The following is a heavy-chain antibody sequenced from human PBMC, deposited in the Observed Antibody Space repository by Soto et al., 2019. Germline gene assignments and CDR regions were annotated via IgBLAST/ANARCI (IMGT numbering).Heavy chain of an antibody. D-gene: IGHD2-15*01. J-gene: IGHJ4*02. CDR2: IWYDGSNK. Sequence: GGSLRLSCAASVFTVSSYGMHWVRQAPGKWLEWLAVIWYDGSNKXXADSVKGGXTISRYNSKNTXYLQRXSLRAEDKAXYYCARDGYCSGGTCYSVPVFDYWGQGX. V-gene: IGHV3-33*01. CDR3: ARDGYCSGGTCYSVPVFDY. CDR1: VFTVSSYG.